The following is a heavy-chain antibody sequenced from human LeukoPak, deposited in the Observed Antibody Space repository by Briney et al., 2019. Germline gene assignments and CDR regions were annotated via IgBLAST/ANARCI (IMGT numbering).Heavy chain of an antibody. D-gene: IGHD4-11*01. CDR3: AKIRAATTFDD. V-gene: IGHV3-23*01. CDR2: ISSRGGNT. CDR1: GFTFDSYA. Sequence: GGSLRLSCAASGFTFDSYAMSWVRQAPGKGLEWVSTISSRGGNTYYSDSVKGRFTISRDNSQNMLYLQMNTLRDEDTAVYYCAKIRAATTFDDWGQGTLVTVSS. J-gene: IGHJ4*02.